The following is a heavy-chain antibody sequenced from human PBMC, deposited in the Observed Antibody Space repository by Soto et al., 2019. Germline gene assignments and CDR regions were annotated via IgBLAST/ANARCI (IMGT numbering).Heavy chain of an antibody. CDR1: GYNFTSYY. CDR2: IDPGGGST. D-gene: IGHD3-22*01. Sequence: QVQLVQSGAEVKKPGASVKVSCKASGYNFTSYYLHWVRQAPGQGLECMGIIDPGGGSTNYAQQCQGRITMTRDTSTSTVYVELSSLSSEDTAVYYCARDEGDYSDTYLSPRPEKTGFEFWGQGTLVTVAS. J-gene: IGHJ4*02. CDR3: ARDEGDYSDTYLSPRPEKTGFEF. V-gene: IGHV1-46*01.